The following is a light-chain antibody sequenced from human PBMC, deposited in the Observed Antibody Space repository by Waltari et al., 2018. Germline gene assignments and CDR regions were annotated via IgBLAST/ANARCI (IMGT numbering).Light chain of an antibody. CDR2: QDN. J-gene: IGLJ2*01. CDR1: KLGNKY. V-gene: IGLV3-1*01. Sequence: SYELTQPPSVSVSPGQTASITCSGDKLGNKYACWYQQKPGQSPVLVIYQDNKRPSGIPGRFSGSNAGNTATPTISGTQAMDEADYYYQAWDSSTVVFGGGTKLTVL. CDR3: QAWDSSTVV.